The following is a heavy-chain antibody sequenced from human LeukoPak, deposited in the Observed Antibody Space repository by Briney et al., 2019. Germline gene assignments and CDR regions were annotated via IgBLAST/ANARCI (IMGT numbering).Heavy chain of an antibody. CDR1: GFTFSSNV. D-gene: IGHD2-2*01. CDR2: ISRGSSYI. V-gene: IGHV3-21*01. CDR3: ARAGVPAATTTVDI. Sequence: PGGSLRLSCVASGFTFSSNVLNWVRQAPGKGLEWVSSISRGSSYIYYADSVKGRFTISRDNAKNSLYLQMNSLRAEDTAVYYCARAGVPAATTTVDIWGQGTMVTVSS. J-gene: IGHJ3*02.